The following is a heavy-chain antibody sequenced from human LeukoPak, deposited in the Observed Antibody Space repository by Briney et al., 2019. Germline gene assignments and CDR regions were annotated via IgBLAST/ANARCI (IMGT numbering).Heavy chain of an antibody. CDR3: ASQWELLYFDY. Sequence: SETLSLTCAVYGGSFSGYYWSWIRQPPGKGLEWIGEINHSGSTNYNPSLKSRVTISVDTSKNQFSLKLSSVTPEDTAVYYCASQWELLYFDYWGQGTLVTVSS. D-gene: IGHD1-26*01. CDR1: GGSFSGYY. CDR2: INHSGST. J-gene: IGHJ4*02. V-gene: IGHV4-34*01.